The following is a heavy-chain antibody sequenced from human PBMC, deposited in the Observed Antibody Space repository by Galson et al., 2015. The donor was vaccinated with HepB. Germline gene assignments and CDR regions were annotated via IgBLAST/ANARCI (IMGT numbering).Heavy chain of an antibody. CDR2: IYSGGST. D-gene: IGHD3-3*01. J-gene: IGHJ6*02. CDR3: ARYKIRRRIFGVVMVYGMDV. V-gene: IGHV3-53*01. Sequence: SLRLSCAASGFTVSSNYMSWVRQAPGKGLEWVSVIYSGGSTYYADSVKGRFTISRDNSKNTLYLQMNSLRAEDTAVYYCARYKIRRRIFGVVMVYGMDVWGQGTTVTVSS. CDR1: GFTVSSNY.